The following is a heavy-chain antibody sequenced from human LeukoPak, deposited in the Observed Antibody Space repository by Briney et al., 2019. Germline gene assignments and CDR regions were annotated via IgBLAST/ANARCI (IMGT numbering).Heavy chain of an antibody. CDR2: IYYSGST. CDR1: GGSISSSSYY. V-gene: IGHV4-39*07. CDR3: ARGSITMVRGVDY. J-gene: IGHJ4*02. D-gene: IGHD3-10*01. Sequence: SETLSLTCTVSGGSISSSSYYWGWIRQPPGKGLEWIGSIYYSGSTYYNPSLKSRVTISVDTSKNQFSLKLSSVTAADTAVYYCARGSITMVRGVDYWGQGTLVTVSS.